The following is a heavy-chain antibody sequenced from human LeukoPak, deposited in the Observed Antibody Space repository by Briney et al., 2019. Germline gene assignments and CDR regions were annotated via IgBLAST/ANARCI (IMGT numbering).Heavy chain of an antibody. CDR1: GGSISSGGYY. CDR2: IYYSGST. V-gene: IGHV4-31*03. J-gene: IGHJ4*02. CDR3: ARFQKNGSGSYEFDY. D-gene: IGHD3-10*01. Sequence: SETLSLTCTVSGGSISSGGYYWSWIRQHPGKGLEWIGYIYYSGSTYYNPSLKSRVTISVDTSKNQFSLKLSSVTAADTAVYYCARFQKNGSGSYEFDYWGQGTLVTVSS.